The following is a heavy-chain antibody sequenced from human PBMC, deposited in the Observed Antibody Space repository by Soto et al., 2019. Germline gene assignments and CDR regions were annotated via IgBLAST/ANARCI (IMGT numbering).Heavy chain of an antibody. CDR2: ISSSSSYI. V-gene: IGHV3-21*01. D-gene: IGHD6-19*01. CDR3: ARDRLXRWSGWHSPYYYYGMDV. Sequence: PGGSLRLSCAASGFTFSSYSMNWVRQAPGKGLEWVSSISSSSSYIYYADSVKGRFTISRDNAKNSLYLQMNSLRAEDTAVYYCARDRLXRWSGWHSPYYYYGMDVWGQGTTVTVSS. J-gene: IGHJ6*02. CDR1: GFTFSSYS.